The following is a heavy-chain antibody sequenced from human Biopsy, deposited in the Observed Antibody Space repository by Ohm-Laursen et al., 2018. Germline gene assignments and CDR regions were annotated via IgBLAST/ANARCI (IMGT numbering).Heavy chain of an antibody. J-gene: IGHJ6*02. CDR1: GYTLTALS. CDR3: ARELVVEHSFFYGMDV. Sequence: EASVKVSCKVSGYTLTALSMHWVRQTGGKGLEWMGGFDREERKTVYAEKFQDRVTMTRDTSTSTVYMELSSLRSEDTAVYFCARELVVEHSFFYGMDVWGQGTTVTVSS. V-gene: IGHV1-24*01. CDR2: FDREERKT. D-gene: IGHD2-15*01.